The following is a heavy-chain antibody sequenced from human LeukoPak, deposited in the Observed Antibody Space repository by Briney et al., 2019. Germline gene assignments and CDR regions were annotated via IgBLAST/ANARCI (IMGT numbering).Heavy chain of an antibody. D-gene: IGHD2-15*01. V-gene: IGHV4-4*07. J-gene: IGHJ4*02. CDR1: GGSISSYY. Sequence: SETLSLTCTVSGGSISSYYWSWIRQPAGKGLEWIGRIYTSGSTNYNPSLKSRVTMSVDTSKNQFSLKLSSVTAADTAVYYCARDRCSGGSCYLDYWGQGTLVAVSS. CDR3: ARDRCSGGSCYLDY. CDR2: IYTSGST.